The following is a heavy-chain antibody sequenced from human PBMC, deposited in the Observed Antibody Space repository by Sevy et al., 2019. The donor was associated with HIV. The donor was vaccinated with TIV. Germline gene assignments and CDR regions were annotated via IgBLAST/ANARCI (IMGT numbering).Heavy chain of an antibody. J-gene: IGHJ6*03. CDR1: GFAFSDHY. CDR2: IRNRPNRYTT. CDR3: VRGPNCGVGGCQQISPYCLDV. V-gene: IGHV3-72*01. D-gene: IGHD2-21*01. Sequence: GGSLRLSCAASGFAFSDHYVDWVRQAPGKGLEWVGRIRNRPNRYTTEYAASVEGRFTISRDDSWHSLYLQMNSLKTADSAVYYCVRGPNCGVGGCQQISPYCLDVWGIGATVTVSS.